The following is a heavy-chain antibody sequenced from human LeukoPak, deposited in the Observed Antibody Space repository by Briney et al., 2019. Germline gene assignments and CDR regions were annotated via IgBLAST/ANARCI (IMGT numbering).Heavy chain of an antibody. CDR3: TRRPYSSSWYYFDY. Sequence: GASVKVSCKASGGTFSSYAISWVRQAPGQGLEWMGGIIPIFGTANYAQKFQGRVTITTDESTSTAYMELSSLRVEDTAVYYCTRRPYSSSWYYFDYWGQGTLVTVSS. D-gene: IGHD6-13*01. CDR2: IIPIFGTA. V-gene: IGHV1-69*05. J-gene: IGHJ4*02. CDR1: GGTFSSYA.